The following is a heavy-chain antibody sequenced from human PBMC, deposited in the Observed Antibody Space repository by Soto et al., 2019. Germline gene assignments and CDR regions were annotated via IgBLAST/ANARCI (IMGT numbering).Heavy chain of an antibody. CDR3: ARGSGIVALPGELEDVNYDY. J-gene: IGHJ4*02. V-gene: IGHV4-34*01. Sequence: QVQLQQWGAGLVKPSETLSLSCAVYGQSFSGHSWAWISQPPGKGLEWIGEINESGSTYYNPSLMCRVSISTDTSKNQFSLKLSSVSAADTAAYFCARGSGIVALPGELEDVNYDYWGQGALVNVSS. CDR1: GQSFSGHS. D-gene: IGHD1-1*01. CDR2: INESGST.